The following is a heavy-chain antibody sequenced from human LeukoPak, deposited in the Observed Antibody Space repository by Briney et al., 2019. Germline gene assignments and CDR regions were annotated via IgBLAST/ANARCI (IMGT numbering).Heavy chain of an antibody. D-gene: IGHD3-22*01. CDR1: GFTFSSYS. Sequence: GGFLRLSCAASGFTFSSYSMNWVRQAPGKGLEWVSLISGSSSYIYYADSVRGRFSISRDNAKNSLYLQMNSLRAEDTAVYYCARGQWFNDYWGQGTLVTVSS. CDR3: ARGQWFNDY. CDR2: ISGSSSYI. V-gene: IGHV3-21*01. J-gene: IGHJ4*02.